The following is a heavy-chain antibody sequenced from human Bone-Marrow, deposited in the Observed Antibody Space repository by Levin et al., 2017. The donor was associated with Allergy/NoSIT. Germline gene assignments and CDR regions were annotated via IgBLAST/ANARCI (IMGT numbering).Heavy chain of an antibody. CDR2: ISYDGSNK. CDR3: ARDLGYSYGPEVGY. D-gene: IGHD5-18*01. J-gene: IGHJ4*02. Sequence: GGSLRLSCAASGFTFSSYAMHWVRQAPGKGLEWVAVISYDGSNKYYADSVKGRFTISRDNSKNTLYLQMNSLRAEDTAVYYCARDLGYSYGPEVGYWGQGTLVTVSS. V-gene: IGHV3-30-3*01. CDR1: GFTFSSYA.